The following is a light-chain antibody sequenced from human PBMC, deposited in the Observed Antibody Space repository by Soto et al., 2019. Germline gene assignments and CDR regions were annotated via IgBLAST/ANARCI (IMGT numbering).Light chain of an antibody. V-gene: IGKV3-15*01. Sequence: EVVLTQSPATLSLSPGERATLSCRASQSISTDLAWYQQKPGQAPRVLIYRASTRAAGIPSRFSGSGSGTEFTLTISSLQSEDFAVYYCQQFNNWPRTFGQGTTVGIK. CDR2: RAS. J-gene: IGKJ1*01. CDR1: QSISTD. CDR3: QQFNNWPRT.